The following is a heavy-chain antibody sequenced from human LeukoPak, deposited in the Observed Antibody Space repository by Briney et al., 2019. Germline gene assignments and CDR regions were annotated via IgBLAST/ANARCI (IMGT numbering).Heavy chain of an antibody. D-gene: IGHD5-18*01. CDR3: ARASDTARGSDFDY. J-gene: IGHJ4*02. CDR2: INHSGST. Sequence: SETLSLTCAVYGGSFSGYYWSWIRQPPGKGLEWIGEINHSGSTNYNPSLKSRVTISVDTSKNQFSLKLSSVTAADTAVYYCARASDTARGSDFDYWGLGTLVTVSS. V-gene: IGHV4-34*01. CDR1: GGSFSGYY.